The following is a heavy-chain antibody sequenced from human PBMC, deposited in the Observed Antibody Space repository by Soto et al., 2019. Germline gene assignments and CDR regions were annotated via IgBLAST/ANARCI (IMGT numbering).Heavy chain of an antibody. CDR2: SIGRTNNT. Sequence: EVHLLESGGGLVQPGGSLRLLCGPSGLTFRNSPMTWVRQALGKGPEWVSSIGRTNNTHYADSVKGRFAISRDNSQNTLYLQMNSLTAEDTAVYFCAKVDAYSYRTDHWGQGTLVTVSS. CDR3: AKVDAYSYRTDH. D-gene: IGHD3-16*02. CDR1: GLTFRNSP. V-gene: IGHV3-23*01. J-gene: IGHJ4*02.